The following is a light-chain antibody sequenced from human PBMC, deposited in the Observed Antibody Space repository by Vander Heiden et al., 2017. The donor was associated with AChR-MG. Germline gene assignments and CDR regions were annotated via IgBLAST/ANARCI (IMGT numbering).Light chain of an antibody. J-gene: IGKJ2*01. Sequence: VPLGERATINCKSSQSVLYSSNNKNYLAWYQQKPGQPPKLLIYWASTRESGVPDRFSGSGSGTDFTLTISSLQAEDVAVYYCQQDDSTSYTFGQGTKLEIK. CDR1: QSVLYSSNNKNY. V-gene: IGKV4-1*01. CDR2: WAS. CDR3: QQDDSTSYT.